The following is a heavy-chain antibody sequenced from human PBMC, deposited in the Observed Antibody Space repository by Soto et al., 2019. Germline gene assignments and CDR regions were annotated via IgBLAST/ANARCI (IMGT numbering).Heavy chain of an antibody. J-gene: IGHJ5*02. CDR1: GGSISSGGYY. D-gene: IGHD3-3*01. CDR3: ARAYYDTKGYILDP. Sequence: SETLSLTCTVSGGSISSGGYYWSWIRQHPGKGLEWIGYIYYSGSTYYNPSLKSRVTISVDTSKNQFSLKLSSVTAADTAVYYCARAYYDTKGYILDPWGLGTQVTVSS. CDR2: IYYSGST. V-gene: IGHV4-31*03.